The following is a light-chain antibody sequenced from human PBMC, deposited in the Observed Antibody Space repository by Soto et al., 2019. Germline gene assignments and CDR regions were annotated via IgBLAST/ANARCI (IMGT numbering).Light chain of an antibody. CDR1: QGISSY. CDR3: QQLNSYPLT. V-gene: IGKV1-9*01. J-gene: IGKJ4*01. Sequence: IQLTQSPSFLAASVGDRVTSTCRASQGISSYLAWYQQKPGKAPKLLIYAASTLQSGVPSRFSGSGSGTEFTLTISSLQPEDFATYYCQQLNSYPLTFGGGTKVDIK. CDR2: AAS.